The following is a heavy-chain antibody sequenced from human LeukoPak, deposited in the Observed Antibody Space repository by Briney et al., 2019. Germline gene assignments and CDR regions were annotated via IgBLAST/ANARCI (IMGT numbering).Heavy chain of an antibody. Sequence: PSETLPLTCTVSGVAISSYYWSWLRQPPGKGLEWIGYIYYSGSTNYNPSLKSRVTISVDTSKNQFSLKLSSVTAADTAVYYCAREYSSSWGLGWFDSGGQGPLVTVS. CDR2: IYYSGST. CDR1: GVAISSYY. J-gene: IGHJ5*01. V-gene: IGHV4-59*01. D-gene: IGHD6-6*01. CDR3: AREYSSSWGLGWFDS.